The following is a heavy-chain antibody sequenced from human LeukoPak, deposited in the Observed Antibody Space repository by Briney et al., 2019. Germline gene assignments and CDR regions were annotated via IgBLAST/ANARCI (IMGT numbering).Heavy chain of an antibody. CDR3: ASIGYSSSWYYFDY. CDR1: GCSFSSYY. D-gene: IGHD6-13*01. V-gene: IGHV4-59*01. CDR2: IYYSGST. Sequence: SETLSLTCTASGCSFSSYYWSWVRQPPGKGLEWIGYIYYSGSTNYNPSLKSRVTILVDTSKNQFSLKLSSVTAADTAVYYCASIGYSSSWYYFDYWGQGTLVTVSS. J-gene: IGHJ4*02.